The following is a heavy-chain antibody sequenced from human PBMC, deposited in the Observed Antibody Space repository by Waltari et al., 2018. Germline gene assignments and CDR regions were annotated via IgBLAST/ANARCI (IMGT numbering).Heavy chain of an antibody. V-gene: IGHV4-59*01. CDR1: SGSLRSYY. D-gene: IGHD3-22*01. Sequence: QVQLQESGPGLVRPSETLSLTCTVSSGSLRSYYWPWIRQPPGKGLEWVGYIYYSGSTSYNPSLKSRVTMSVDTSMDKFSLKLSSVTAADTAIYYCARLLYDSSGYWFDSWGQGTLVTVSS. CDR3: ARLLYDSSGYWFDS. CDR2: IYYSGST. J-gene: IGHJ5*01.